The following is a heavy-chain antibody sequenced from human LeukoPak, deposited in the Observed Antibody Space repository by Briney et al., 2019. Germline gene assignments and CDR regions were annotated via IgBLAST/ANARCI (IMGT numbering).Heavy chain of an antibody. CDR2: INPNSGDA. Sequence: GASVKVSCKGSGFIFTGYYLHWVRQAPGQGVEWMGWINPNSGDAKYAQNFQGRVTMTRDTSITTAYMALSRLTSDDPAVYYCARDHPYSRGWHNSIEAFHLWGQGTTVTVSP. CDR3: ARDHPYSRGWHNSIEAFHL. D-gene: IGHD6-19*01. V-gene: IGHV1-2*02. J-gene: IGHJ3*01. CDR1: GFIFTGYY.